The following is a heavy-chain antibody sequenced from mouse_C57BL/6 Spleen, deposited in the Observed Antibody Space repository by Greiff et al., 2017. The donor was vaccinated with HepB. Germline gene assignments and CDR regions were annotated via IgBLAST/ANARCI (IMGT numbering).Heavy chain of an antibody. CDR3: ASGWLLRAWFAY. Sequence: VQLQQPGAELVMPGASVKLSCKASGYTFTSYWMHWVKQRPGQGLEWIGEIDPSDSYTNYNQKFKGKSTLTVDKSSSTAYMQLSSLTSEDSAVYYCASGWLLRAWFAYWGQGTLVTVSA. V-gene: IGHV1-69*01. CDR2: IDPSDSYT. D-gene: IGHD2-3*01. CDR1: GYTFTSYW. J-gene: IGHJ3*01.